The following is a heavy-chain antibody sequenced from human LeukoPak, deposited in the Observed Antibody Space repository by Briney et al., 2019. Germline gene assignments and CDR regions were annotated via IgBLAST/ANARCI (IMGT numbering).Heavy chain of an antibody. CDR1: GYTFTGYY. V-gene: IGHV1-2*02. Sequence: ASVKVSCKASGYTFTGYYMHRVRQAPGQGLEWMGWINPNSGGTNYAQKFQGRVTMTRDTSISSAYMELSRLRSDDTAVYYCARDYGSGTDAFDIWGQGTMVTVSS. D-gene: IGHD3-10*01. J-gene: IGHJ3*02. CDR2: INPNSGGT. CDR3: ARDYGSGTDAFDI.